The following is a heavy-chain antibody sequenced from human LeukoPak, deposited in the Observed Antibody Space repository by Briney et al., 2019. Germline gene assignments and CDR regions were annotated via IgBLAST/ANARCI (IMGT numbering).Heavy chain of an antibody. J-gene: IGHJ3*02. CDR2: ISGSGGST. D-gene: IGHD2-2*02. CDR3: AKVYQLLYLGLVDDAFDI. CDR1: GFTFSSYA. V-gene: IGHV3-23*01. Sequence: QPGGSLRLSCAASGFTFSSYAMSWVRQAPGKGLEWVSAISGSGGSTYYADSVKGRFTISRDNSKNTLYLQVNSLRAEDTAVYYCAKVYQLLYLGLVDDAFDIWGQGTMVTVSS.